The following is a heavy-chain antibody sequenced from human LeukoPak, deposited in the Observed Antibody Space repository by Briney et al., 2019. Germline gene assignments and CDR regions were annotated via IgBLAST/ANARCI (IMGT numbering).Heavy chain of an antibody. V-gene: IGHV1-46*01. CDR3: ARILSYDSSGYYSPRFDY. CDR2: INPSGGGT. Sequence: GASVKVSCKASGYTFTTFGITWVRQAPGQGLEWMGIINPSGGGTTYAQKFQGRVTMTRDTSTSIVYMELSSLRSEDTAVYYCARILSYDSSGYYSPRFDYWGQGTLVTVSS. J-gene: IGHJ4*02. D-gene: IGHD3-22*01. CDR1: GYTFTTFG.